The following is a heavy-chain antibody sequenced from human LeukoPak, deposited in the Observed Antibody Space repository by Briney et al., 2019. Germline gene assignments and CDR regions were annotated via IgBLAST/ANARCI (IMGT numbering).Heavy chain of an antibody. D-gene: IGHD5-24*01. V-gene: IGHV4-39*07. CDR3: ARVGDGYNYVGYFDY. J-gene: IGHJ4*02. CDR2: ITYSGST. Sequence: SETLSLTCTVSGGSITSNSYYWGWIRQPPGKGLEWIGSITYSGSTYYNPSLKRRVTISIDTSKNQFSLKLSSVTAADTAVYYCARVGDGYNYVGYFDYWGQGTLVTVSS. CDR1: GGSITSNSYY.